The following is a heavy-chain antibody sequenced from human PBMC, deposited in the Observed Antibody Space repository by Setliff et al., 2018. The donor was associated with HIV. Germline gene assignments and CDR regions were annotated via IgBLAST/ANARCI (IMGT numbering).Heavy chain of an antibody. CDR2: INKDGNEV. V-gene: IGHV3-7*01. CDR1: GFTFKNYW. D-gene: IGHD6-13*01. CDR3: AKESTPLLAAALDY. J-gene: IGHJ4*02. Sequence: GGSLRLSCLTSGFTFKNYWMSWVRQAPGKGLEWVGNINKDGNEVYYVDSLKGRFTISRDNSKNTLYLQMNSLRAEDTAVYYCAKESTPLLAAALDYWGQGTLVTVSS.